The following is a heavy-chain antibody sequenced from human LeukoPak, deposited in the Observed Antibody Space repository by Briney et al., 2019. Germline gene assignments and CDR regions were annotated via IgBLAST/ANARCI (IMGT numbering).Heavy chain of an antibody. CDR3: AVGGEFRAFDI. CDR1: GFTFSSYA. J-gene: IGHJ3*02. V-gene: IGHV3-30-3*01. Sequence: GGSLRLSCAASGFTFSSYAMHWVRQAPGKGLEWVAVISYDGSNKYYADSVKGRFTISRDNSKNTLYLQMNSLRAEDTAVYYCAVGGEFRAFDIWGQGTMVTVSS. D-gene: IGHD3-16*01. CDR2: ISYDGSNK.